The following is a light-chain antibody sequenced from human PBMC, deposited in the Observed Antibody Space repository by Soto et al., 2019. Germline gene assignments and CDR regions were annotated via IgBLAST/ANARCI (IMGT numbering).Light chain of an antibody. Sequence: EIVLTQSPATLSLSPGERATLSCRASQSVRSYLAWYQQKPGQAPRLLIYDTSNRATDIPARFSGSGSGTDFTLTISSLEPEDFAVYYCQQRYSWPLTFGGGTKVEIK. V-gene: IGKV3-11*01. CDR1: QSVRSY. J-gene: IGKJ4*01. CDR2: DTS. CDR3: QQRYSWPLT.